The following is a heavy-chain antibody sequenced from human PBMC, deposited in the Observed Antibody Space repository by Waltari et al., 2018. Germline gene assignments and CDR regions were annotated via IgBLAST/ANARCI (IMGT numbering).Heavy chain of an antibody. V-gene: IGHV3-74*01. D-gene: IGHD3-16*01. CDR1: GFTLSSSY. CDR2: INTDGSSA. Sequence: EVQLVESGGGLVQPGGSLRLSCDASGFTLSSSYMHWVRQGPGTGLVWVSRINTDGSSANDAESGKGRFTISRDNGTNTLYLQMNSLRAEDTAVYYCARDGGGNGYIHYWGQGTLVTVSS. CDR3: ARDGGGNGYIHY. J-gene: IGHJ4*02.